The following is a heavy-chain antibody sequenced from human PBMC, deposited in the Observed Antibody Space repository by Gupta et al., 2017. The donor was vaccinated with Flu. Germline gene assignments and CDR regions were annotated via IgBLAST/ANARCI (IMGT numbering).Heavy chain of an antibody. CDR2: MNPNSGKT. D-gene: IGHD3-3*01. Sequence: IQWVRQATGQGLEWLGWMNPNSGKTAYAQRFQDRVTMTMNTSITTAYMELSSLKSEDTAVYYCARVGLTVFGVVIRPGFDHWGQGTLVTVPS. V-gene: IGHV1-8*01. J-gene: IGHJ4*02. CDR3: ARVGLTVFGVVIRPGFDH.